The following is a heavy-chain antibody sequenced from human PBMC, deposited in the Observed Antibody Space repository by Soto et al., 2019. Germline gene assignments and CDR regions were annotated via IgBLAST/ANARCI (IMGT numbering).Heavy chain of an antibody. V-gene: IGHV4-4*07. Sequence: QVQLQESGPGLVKPSETLSLTCTVSGASISGFYWSWIRKSAGKGLECIGRIYATGTTDYNPSLKSRVMMSVDTSKKQFSLKFRSVTAADTAVYYCVRDGTKTLRAWVDPWGQGISVTVSS. J-gene: IGHJ5*02. CDR3: VRDGTKTLRAWVDP. D-gene: IGHD1-1*01. CDR2: IYATGTT. CDR1: GASISGFY.